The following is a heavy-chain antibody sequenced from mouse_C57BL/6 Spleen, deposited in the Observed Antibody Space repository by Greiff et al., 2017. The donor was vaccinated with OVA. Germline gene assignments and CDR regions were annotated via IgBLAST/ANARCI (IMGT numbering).Heavy chain of an antibody. CDR1: GYTFTDYE. Sequence: QVQLQQSGAELVRPGASVTLSCKASGYTFTDYEMHWVKQTPVHGLEWIGAIDPETGGTAYNQKFKGKAILTADKSSSTAYMELRSLTSEDSAVYYCTRSRQLRLQDYAMDYWGQGTSVTVSS. CDR3: TRSRQLRLQDYAMDY. CDR2: IDPETGGT. J-gene: IGHJ4*01. V-gene: IGHV1-15*01. D-gene: IGHD3-2*02.